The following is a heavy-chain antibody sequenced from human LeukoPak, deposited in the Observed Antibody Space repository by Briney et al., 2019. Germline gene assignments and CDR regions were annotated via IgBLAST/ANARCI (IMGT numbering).Heavy chain of an antibody. V-gene: IGHV3-33*01. CDR2: IWYDGSNK. Sequence: GGSLRLSCAASGCTSSSYGMHWVRQAPGKGLEWVASIWYDGSNKYYADSVKGRFTISRDNSKNTLYLQMNSLRAEDTAVYYCARNQDYGVYNSVGAFDIWGQGTMVTVSS. D-gene: IGHD4-17*01. CDR3: ARNQDYGVYNSVGAFDI. J-gene: IGHJ3*02. CDR1: GCTSSSYG.